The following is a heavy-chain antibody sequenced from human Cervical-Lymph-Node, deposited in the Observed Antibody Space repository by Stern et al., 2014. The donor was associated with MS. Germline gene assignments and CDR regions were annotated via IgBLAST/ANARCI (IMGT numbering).Heavy chain of an antibody. Sequence: VQLVESGPGLVKPSETLSLTCTASGGSISSYYWSWIRQPPGKGLEWIGYIYYSGSNNYNPSLKSRVTISVDTSKNQFSLKLSSVTAADTAVYYCARGGGYNSIDYWGQGTLVTVSS. D-gene: IGHD5-24*01. CDR3: ARGGGYNSIDY. CDR2: IYYSGSN. V-gene: IGHV4-59*01. J-gene: IGHJ4*02. CDR1: GGSISSYY.